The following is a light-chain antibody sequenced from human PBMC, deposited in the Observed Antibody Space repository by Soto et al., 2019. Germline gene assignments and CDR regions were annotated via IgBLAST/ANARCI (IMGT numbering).Light chain of an antibody. V-gene: IGLV2-14*03. CDR1: SSDVGGYNS. J-gene: IGLJ1*01. Sequence: QSALTQPASVSASPGQSITIPCTGSSSDVGGYNSVSWYQQHPGKAPKLLIYGVTNRPSGVSDRFSGSKSGNTASLTISGLQAEDEADYYCISYRSSSPPHYVFGTGTKLTVL. CDR3: ISYRSSSPPHYV. CDR2: GVT.